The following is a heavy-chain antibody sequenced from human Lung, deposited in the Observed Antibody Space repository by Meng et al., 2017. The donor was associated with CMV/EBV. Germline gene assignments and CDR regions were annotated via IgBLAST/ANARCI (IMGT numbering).Heavy chain of an antibody. CDR3: TRGGKTAEYCSGGSCFHNWFDP. CDR1: GFTFSDYE. CDR2: ISTSGGSI. J-gene: IGHJ5*02. Sequence: GGSLRLXCAASGFTFSDYEMNWVRQAPGKGLEWVSYISTSGGSIHYADSMRGRFTISRDNTKNSLYLQMNSLRDEDKAIYYCTRGGKTAEYCSGGSCFHNWFDPWXQGTLVTVSS. V-gene: IGHV3-48*03. D-gene: IGHD2-15*01.